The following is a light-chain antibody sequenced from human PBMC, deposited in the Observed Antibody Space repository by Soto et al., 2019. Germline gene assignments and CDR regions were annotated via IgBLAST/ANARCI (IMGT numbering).Light chain of an antibody. CDR3: MQALQTGVT. CDR2: LGS. J-gene: IGKJ3*01. CDR1: QSLLHSNGYNY. V-gene: IGKV2-28*01. Sequence: VMTQSPLSLPVTPGEPASISCRSSQSLLHSNGYNYLDWYLQKPGQSPQLLIYLGSNRASGVPDRFSGSGSGTDFTLKISRVEAEDVGVYYGMQALQTGVTFGPGTNVDIK.